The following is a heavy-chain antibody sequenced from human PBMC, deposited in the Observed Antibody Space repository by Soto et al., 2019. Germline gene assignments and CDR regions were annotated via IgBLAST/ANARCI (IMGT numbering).Heavy chain of an antibody. CDR3: AKGRAPGRFDP. Sequence: SETLSLTCTVSGGSISSGGYYWSWIRQHPGKGLEWIGYIYYSGSTYYNPSLKSRVTISVDTSKNQFSLRLSSVTAADTAVYYCAKGRAPGRFDPWGQGTLVTVSS. CDR2: IYYSGST. CDR1: GGSISSGGYY. J-gene: IGHJ5*02. V-gene: IGHV4-31*03.